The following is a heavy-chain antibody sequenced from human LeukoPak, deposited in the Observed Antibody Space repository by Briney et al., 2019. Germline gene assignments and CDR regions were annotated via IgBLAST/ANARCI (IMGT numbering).Heavy chain of an antibody. CDR2: ISSSSSYI. Sequence: PGGSLRLSCAASGFTFSSYSMNWVRQAPGKGLEWVSSISSSSSYIYYADSVKGRFTISRDDAKNSLYLQMNSLRAEDTAVYYCARGGTYYDFWSGYTEYYYYYMDVWGKGTTVTVSS. D-gene: IGHD3-3*01. J-gene: IGHJ6*03. CDR1: GFTFSSYS. V-gene: IGHV3-21*01. CDR3: ARGGTYYDFWSGYTEYYYYYMDV.